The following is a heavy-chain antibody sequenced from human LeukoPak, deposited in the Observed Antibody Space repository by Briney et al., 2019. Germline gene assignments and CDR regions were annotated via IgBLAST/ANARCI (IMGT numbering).Heavy chain of an antibody. D-gene: IGHD2-15*01. CDR1: GGSFSAYY. V-gene: IGHV4-34*01. J-gene: IGHJ4*02. CDR3: ASLLGDS. Sequence: PSETLSLTCAVYGGSFSAYYWSWIPQPPGKGLEWIGEINHTGRTNYNPSLKSRVTISIDTSKKQFSLKLSSVTAADTAVYYCASLLGDSWGQGALVTVSS. CDR2: INHTGRT.